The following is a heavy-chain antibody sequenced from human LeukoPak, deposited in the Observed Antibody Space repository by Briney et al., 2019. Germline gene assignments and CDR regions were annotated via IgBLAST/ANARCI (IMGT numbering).Heavy chain of an antibody. Sequence: GTSLRLSCAMSGFPFSQHGYHWVRQAPGKGLEWTAVIWVDGTRKYYADSVEGRFTISRDNSKSTLYLQTDSLRPEDTAVYYCVAVLVPAAFWHFDVWGRGTQVTVSS. V-gene: IGHV3-33*01. CDR1: GFPFSQHG. CDR3: VAVLVPAAFWHFDV. D-gene: IGHD2-2*01. CDR2: IWVDGTRK. J-gene: IGHJ2*01.